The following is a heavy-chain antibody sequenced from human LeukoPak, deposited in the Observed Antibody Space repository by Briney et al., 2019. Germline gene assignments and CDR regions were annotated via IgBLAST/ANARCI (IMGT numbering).Heavy chain of an antibody. V-gene: IGHV3-74*01. CDR1: GFTFSSYW. D-gene: IGHD6-13*01. J-gene: IGHJ6*04. CDR3: ARDQAAAGSSYYYYGMDV. CDR2: INSDGGST. Sequence: PGGSLRLSCAAPGFTFSSYWMHWVRQAPGKGLVWVSRINSDGGSTSYADSVKGRFTISRDNAKNTLYLQMNSLRAEDTAVYYCARDQAAAGSSYYYYGMDVWGKGTTVTVSS.